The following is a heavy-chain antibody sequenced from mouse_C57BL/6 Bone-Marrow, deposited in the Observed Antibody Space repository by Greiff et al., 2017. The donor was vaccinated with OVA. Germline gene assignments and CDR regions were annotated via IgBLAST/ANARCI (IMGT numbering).Heavy chain of an antibody. CDR1: GFTFSSYG. CDR2: ISSGGSYT. V-gene: IGHV5-6*01. D-gene: IGHD1-1*01. Sequence: DVHLVESGGDLVKPGGSLKLSCAASGFTFSSYGMSWVRQTPDKRLEWVATISSGGSYTYYPDSVKGRFTISRDNAKNTLYLQMSSLKSEDTAMYYCANWNYGYFDYWGQGTTLTVSS. CDR3: ANWNYGYFDY. J-gene: IGHJ2*01.